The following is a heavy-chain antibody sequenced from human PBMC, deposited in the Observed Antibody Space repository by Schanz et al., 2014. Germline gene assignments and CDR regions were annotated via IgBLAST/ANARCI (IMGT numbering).Heavy chain of an antibody. CDR2: IHTGSGNT. D-gene: IGHD3-3*01. Sequence: QGQLVQSGAEVKKPGASVKVSCKASGYTFTSYGITWVRQAPGQGPEWVGWIHTGSGNTKYSQKFEGRVTITRDTSASIVYMELSSLRSEDTAVLFCASGEARVTSSGVVIVPMNVWGKGTTVIVSS. CDR1: GYTFTSYG. J-gene: IGHJ6*03. V-gene: IGHV1-3*04. CDR3: ASGEARVTSSGVVIVPMNV.